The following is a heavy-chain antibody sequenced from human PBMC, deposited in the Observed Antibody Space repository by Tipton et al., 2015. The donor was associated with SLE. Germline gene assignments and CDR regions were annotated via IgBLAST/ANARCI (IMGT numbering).Heavy chain of an antibody. CDR3: ARENDDNDY. Sequence: GLVKPSETLSLTCGVSNGSISSGYYWGWIRQPPGKGLEWVSSISSSSSYIYYADSVKGRFTISRDNAKNSLYLQMDSLRDEDTAVYYCARENDDNDYWGQGTLVTVSS. CDR1: NGSISSGYY. J-gene: IGHJ4*02. V-gene: IGHV3-21*01. CDR2: ISSSSSYI. D-gene: IGHD1-1*01.